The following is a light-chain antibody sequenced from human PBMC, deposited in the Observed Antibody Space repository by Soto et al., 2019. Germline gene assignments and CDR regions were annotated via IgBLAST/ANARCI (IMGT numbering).Light chain of an antibody. Sequence: DIQMTQSPSTLSASVGDRVTITCRASQDINRWLAWYQQKPGKAPKILIYNADTLESGVPSRFSGSGYGTEFILTISSLQPDDFATYYCRQADSFPQTFGQGTKVDIK. V-gene: IGKV1-5*01. CDR1: QDINRW. J-gene: IGKJ1*01. CDR3: RQADSFPQT. CDR2: NAD.